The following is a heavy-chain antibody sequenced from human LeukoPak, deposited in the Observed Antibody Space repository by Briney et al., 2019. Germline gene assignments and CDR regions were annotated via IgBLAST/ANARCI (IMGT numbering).Heavy chain of an antibody. Sequence: ASVEVSCKASGYSFTSYGISWVRQAPGQGLEWMGWISAYNGNTNYAQKLQGRVTMTTDTSTSTAYMELRSLRSDDTAVYYCARDEAITMVRGVIKYHYYGMDVWGQGTTVTVSS. CDR3: ARDEAITMVRGVIKYHYYGMDV. J-gene: IGHJ6*02. D-gene: IGHD3-10*01. CDR1: GYSFTSYG. CDR2: ISAYNGNT. V-gene: IGHV1-18*01.